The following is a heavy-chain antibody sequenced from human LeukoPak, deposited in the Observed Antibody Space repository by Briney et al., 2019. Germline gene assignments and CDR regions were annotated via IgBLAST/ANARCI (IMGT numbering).Heavy chain of an antibody. D-gene: IGHD3-22*01. CDR1: GGTFSSYA. J-gene: IGHJ4*02. Sequence: SVKVSYKASGGTFSSYAISWVRQAPGQGLEWMGGIIPIFGTANYAQKFQGRVTITTDESTSTAYMELSSLRSEDTAVYYCARGAEDSSGYFNYWGQGTLVTVSS. V-gene: IGHV1-69*05. CDR3: ARGAEDSSGYFNY. CDR2: IIPIFGTA.